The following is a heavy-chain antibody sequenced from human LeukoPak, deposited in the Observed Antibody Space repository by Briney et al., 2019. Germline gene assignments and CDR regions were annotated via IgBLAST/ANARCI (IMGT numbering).Heavy chain of an antibody. CDR2: ISGSGGST. D-gene: IGHD3-22*01. Sequence: GGSLRLSCAASGFTFSSYAMSWVRQAPGKGLEWVSAISGSGGSTYYADSVKGRFTISRDNSKNTLYLQMNSLRAEDTAVYYCAKDLGTYYYDSSGYRNYYYGMDVWGQGTTVTVSS. CDR1: GFTFSSYA. J-gene: IGHJ6*02. V-gene: IGHV3-23*01. CDR3: AKDLGTYYYDSSGYRNYYYGMDV.